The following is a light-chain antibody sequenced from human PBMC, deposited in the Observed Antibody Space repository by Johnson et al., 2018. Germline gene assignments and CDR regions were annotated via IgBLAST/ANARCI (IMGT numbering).Light chain of an antibody. Sequence: QSVLTQPPSVSAAPGQKVTISCSGSSSNIGNNYVSWYQQLPGTAPKLLTYENNKRPSGIPDRFSGSKSGTSATLGITGLQTGDEADYSCGTGECSRSAGNVFGTGTKVTVL. CDR2: ENN. J-gene: IGLJ1*01. CDR3: GTGECSRSAGNV. CDR1: SSNIGNNY. V-gene: IGLV1-51*02.